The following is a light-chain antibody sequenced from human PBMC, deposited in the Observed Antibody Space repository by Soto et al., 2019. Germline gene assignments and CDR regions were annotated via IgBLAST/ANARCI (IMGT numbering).Light chain of an antibody. CDR1: SGSVSTSYF. CDR2: TTN. CDR3: VLYMGSGISM. V-gene: IGLV8-61*01. Sequence: QTVVTQEPSLSESPGRTVTLTCGLSSGSVSTSYFPSWFQQTPGQAPRTLIYTTNTRSSGVPDRFSGSILGNKAALTITGAQADDESDYYCVLYMGSGISMFGGGTKVTVL. J-gene: IGLJ3*02.